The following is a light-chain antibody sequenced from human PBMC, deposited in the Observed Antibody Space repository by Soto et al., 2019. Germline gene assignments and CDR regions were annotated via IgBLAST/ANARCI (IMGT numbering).Light chain of an antibody. Sequence: QSVLTQPPSVSAAPGQKVTISCSGSSSNIGNNYVFWYQQLPGTAPKLLIYDNDKRPSGIPDRFSGSKSGTSATLGITGLKTGEEADYYCATWDRSLSVGVFGGGTKLTVL. V-gene: IGLV1-51*01. CDR1: SSNIGNNY. J-gene: IGLJ2*01. CDR3: ATWDRSLSVGV. CDR2: DND.